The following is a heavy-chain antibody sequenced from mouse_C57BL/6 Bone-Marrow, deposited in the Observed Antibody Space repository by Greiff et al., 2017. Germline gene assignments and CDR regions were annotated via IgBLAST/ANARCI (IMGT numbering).Heavy chain of an antibody. Sequence: EVQLQQSGPELVKPGASVKISCKASGYTFTDYYMNWVKQSHGKSLEWIGDINPNNGGTSYNQKFKGKATLTVDKSSSTAYMELRSLTSEDSAVYYCARLYPAWFAYWGQGTLVTVSA. CDR1: GYTFTDYY. CDR2: INPNNGGT. V-gene: IGHV1-26*01. D-gene: IGHD2-12*01. J-gene: IGHJ3*01. CDR3: ARLYPAWFAY.